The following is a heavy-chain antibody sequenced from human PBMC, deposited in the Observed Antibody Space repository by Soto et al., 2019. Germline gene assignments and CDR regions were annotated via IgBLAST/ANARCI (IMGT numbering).Heavy chain of an antibody. CDR2: IRDSGTTT. D-gene: IGHD3-22*01. CDR3: ATYRRYYESSGYF. V-gene: IGHV3-11*01. J-gene: IGHJ4*02. CDR1: GFSFSDYY. Sequence: QVQLVESGGGLVKPGGSLRLSCAASGFSFSDYYMTWIRQAPGKGLEWVSYIRDSGTTTYYADSVKGRFTISRDNSRNSLYLQMNSRRAEDTAVYYCATYRRYYESSGYFWGQGTLVTVSS.